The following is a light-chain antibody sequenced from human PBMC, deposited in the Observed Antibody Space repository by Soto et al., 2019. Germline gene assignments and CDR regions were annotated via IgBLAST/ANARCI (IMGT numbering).Light chain of an antibody. J-gene: IGLJ2*01. Sequence: QSALTQPPSASGSPGQSVTISCTGTSSDVGGYNYVSWYQQHPGKAPKLIIYEVTKRPSGVPDRFSGSKSDNTASLTVSGLQADDEADYYCSPFGGGNNLLFGGGTKLTVL. CDR1: SSDVGGYNY. CDR2: EVT. V-gene: IGLV2-8*01. CDR3: SPFGGGNNLL.